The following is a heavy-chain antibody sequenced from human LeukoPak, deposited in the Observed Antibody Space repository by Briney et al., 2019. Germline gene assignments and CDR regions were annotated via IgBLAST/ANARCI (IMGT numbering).Heavy chain of an antibody. CDR2: IYYSGST. Sequence: PSETLCLTCTVSGGSISSYYWSWIRQPPGKGLEWIGYIYYSGSTNYNPSLKSRVTISVDTSKNQFSLKLSSVTAADTAVYYCARASLVGATLSWWFDPWGQGTLVTVSS. CDR3: ARASLVGATLSWWFDP. J-gene: IGHJ5*02. D-gene: IGHD1-26*01. CDR1: GGSISSYY. V-gene: IGHV4-59*01.